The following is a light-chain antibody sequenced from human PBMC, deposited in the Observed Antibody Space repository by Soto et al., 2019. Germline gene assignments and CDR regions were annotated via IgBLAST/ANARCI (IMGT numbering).Light chain of an antibody. Sequence: IELSPSPATLYLSPEERATVSCRASQSVRRYLAWYQQKPGQAPRLLIYDASTRATGIPARFSGSGSGAEFTLTICSLQSEDFAVYCCQQYTTLPAITFGQGTRLEIK. CDR2: DAS. CDR1: QSVRRY. J-gene: IGKJ5*01. CDR3: QQYTTLPAIT. V-gene: IGKV3D-15*01.